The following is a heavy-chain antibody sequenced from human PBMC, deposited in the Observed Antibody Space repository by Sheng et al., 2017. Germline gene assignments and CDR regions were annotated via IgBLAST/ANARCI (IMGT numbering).Heavy chain of an antibody. J-gene: IGHJ6*02. CDR1: GGTFSSYA. CDR2: IIPIFGTA. CDR3: ASNKRYCSSTSCYRRYYGMDV. V-gene: IGHV1-69*01. Sequence: QVQLVQSGAEVKKPGSSVKVSCKASGGTFSSYAISWVRQAPGQGLEWMVGIIPIFGTANYAQKFQGRVTITADESTSTAYMELSSLRSEDTAVYYCASNKRYCSSTSCYRRYYGMDVWGQGTTVTVSS. D-gene: IGHD2-2*01.